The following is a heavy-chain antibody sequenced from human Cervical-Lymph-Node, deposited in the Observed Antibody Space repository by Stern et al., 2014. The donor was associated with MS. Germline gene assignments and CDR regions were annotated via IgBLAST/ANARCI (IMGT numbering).Heavy chain of an antibody. J-gene: IGHJ4*02. CDR3: ARFVDYPMGRVFDV. V-gene: IGHV7-4-1*02. CDR1: GYTFSGYS. Sequence: VQLEESGSEWKKPGASVKVSCKASGYTFSGYSLNWVRQAPGQGLDWMGWINTNSGNPTYAQGFTGRFVFSLDTSVSTAYLQISSLKTEDTGIYFCARFVDYPMGRVFDVWGQGTQVTVSS. CDR2: INTNSGNP. D-gene: IGHD3-10*01.